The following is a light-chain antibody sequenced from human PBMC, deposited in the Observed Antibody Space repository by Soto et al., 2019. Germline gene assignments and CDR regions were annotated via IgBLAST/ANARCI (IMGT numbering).Light chain of an antibody. CDR3: QVWDSSSDRGV. J-gene: IGLJ2*01. V-gene: IGLV3-21*04. CDR1: NIGSKS. Sequence: VLTQPPSVSVAPGKTARITCGGNNIGSKSVHWYQQKPGQAPVLVIYYDSDRPSGIPERFSGSNSGNTATLTISRVEAGDEADYYCQVWDSSSDRGVFGGGTKLTVL. CDR2: YDS.